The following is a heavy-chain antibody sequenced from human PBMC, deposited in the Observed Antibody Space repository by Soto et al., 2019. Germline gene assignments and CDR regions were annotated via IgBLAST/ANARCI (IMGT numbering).Heavy chain of an antibody. CDR2: IHSSGNT. Sequence: QVQLQESGPGLVKPSETLSLTCTVSDGSISTYYWSWIRQPPGKGLEWIGYIHSSGNTNYSPSLESRVTISVDTSKNQFSLELNSVTAADTSVYYCARGSGRGVTPIDYWGQGTLVTVYS. D-gene: IGHD2-15*01. V-gene: IGHV4-59*12. CDR1: DGSISTYY. J-gene: IGHJ4*02. CDR3: ARGSGRGVTPIDY.